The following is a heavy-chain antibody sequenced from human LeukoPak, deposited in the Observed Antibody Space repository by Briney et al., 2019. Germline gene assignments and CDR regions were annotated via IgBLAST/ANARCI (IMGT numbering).Heavy chain of an antibody. D-gene: IGHD4-11*01. CDR3: ARLAGVHDYSNYGQFDY. Sequence: GGSLRLSCAASGFTFSSYSMHWVRQAPGKGLEWVSSISSSSSSYSYTYYADSVKGRFTISRDNAKNSLYLQMNSLRAEDTAVYYCARLAGVHDYSNYGQFDYWGQGTLVTVSS. CDR1: GFTFSSYS. V-gene: IGHV3-21*01. CDR2: ISSSSSSYSYT. J-gene: IGHJ4*02.